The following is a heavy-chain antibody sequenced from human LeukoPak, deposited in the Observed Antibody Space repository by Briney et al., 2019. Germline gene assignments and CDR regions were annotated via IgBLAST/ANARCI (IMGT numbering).Heavy chain of an antibody. J-gene: IGHJ4*02. CDR3: ARVSSDNYYDSSGYYSYYFDY. CDR1: GFTFSGYY. CDR2: ISSSGSTI. V-gene: IGHV3-11*01. D-gene: IGHD3-22*01. Sequence: GGSLRLSCAASGFTFSGYYMSWIRQAPGKGLEWVSYISSSGSTIYYADSVKGRFTISRDNAKNSLYLQMNSLRAEDAAVYYCARVSSDNYYDSSGYYSYYFDYWGQGTLVSVSS.